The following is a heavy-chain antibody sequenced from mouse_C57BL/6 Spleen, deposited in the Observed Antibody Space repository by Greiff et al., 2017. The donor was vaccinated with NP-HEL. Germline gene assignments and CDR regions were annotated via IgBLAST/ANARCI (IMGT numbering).Heavy chain of an antibody. D-gene: IGHD1-3*01. CDR1: GFTFSSYG. V-gene: IGHV5-6*01. CDR3: ARGDMSKGGYFDY. J-gene: IGHJ2*01. CDR2: ISSGGSYT. Sequence: DVHLVESGGDLVKPGGSLKLSCAASGFTFSSYGMSWVRQTPDKRLEWVATISSGGSYTYYPDSVKERFTISSDNAKNTLYLQMSSLKSEDTDMYYCARGDMSKGGYFDYWGQGTTLTVSS.